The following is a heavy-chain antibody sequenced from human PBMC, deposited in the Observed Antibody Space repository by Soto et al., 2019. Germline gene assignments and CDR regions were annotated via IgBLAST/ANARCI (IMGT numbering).Heavy chain of an antibody. Sequence: ASVKVSCKASGYTFTTHAMHWLRESPGQSLEWMGWINGGTGQTKHSQRFQGRVNITRDTSASTAYMELSSLRSEDTAVYYCARGKGMEENYYYYGLDIWGQGTTVTVSS. D-gene: IGHD1-1*01. J-gene: IGHJ6*02. V-gene: IGHV1-3*01. CDR2: INGGTGQT. CDR3: ARGKGMEENYYYYGLDI. CDR1: GYTFTTHA.